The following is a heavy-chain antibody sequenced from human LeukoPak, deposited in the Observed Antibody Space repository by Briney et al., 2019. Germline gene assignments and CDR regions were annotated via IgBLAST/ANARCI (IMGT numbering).Heavy chain of an antibody. J-gene: IGHJ4*02. V-gene: IGHV3-11*04. Sequence: PGGSLRLSCAASGFTFSDYYMSWIRQAPGKGLEWVSYISSSGSTIYYADSVKGRFTISRDNAKNLLYLQMNSLRAEDTAVYYCARTPAMNDYVWGNRMYYFDYWGQGTLVTVSS. CDR1: GFTFSDYY. D-gene: IGHD3-16*01. CDR2: ISSSGSTI. CDR3: ARTPAMNDYVWGNRMYYFDY.